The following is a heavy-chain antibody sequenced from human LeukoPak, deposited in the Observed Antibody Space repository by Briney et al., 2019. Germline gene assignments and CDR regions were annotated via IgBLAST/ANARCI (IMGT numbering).Heavy chain of an antibody. D-gene: IGHD2-21*01. V-gene: IGHV5-51*01. CDR1: GYSFTSYW. CDR2: IYPGDSDT. Sequence: GESLKISCKGSGYSFTSYWIGWVRQMPGKGLEWMGIIYPGDSDTRYSPSFQGLVIISADKSISTAYLQWSSLKASDTAMYYCARCQDSPQCDYWGQGTLVTVSS. J-gene: IGHJ4*02. CDR3: ARCQDSPQCDY.